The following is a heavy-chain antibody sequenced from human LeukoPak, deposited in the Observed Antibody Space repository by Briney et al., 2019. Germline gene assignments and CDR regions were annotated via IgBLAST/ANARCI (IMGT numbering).Heavy chain of an antibody. CDR1: GFKFSSYA. CDR3: AKSHLNYGGNPDY. CDR2: ISGSGGST. D-gene: IGHD4-23*01. V-gene: IGHV3-23*01. J-gene: IGHJ4*02. Sequence: GGSLRLSCAAPGFKFSSYAMNWVRQAPGKGLEWVSTISGSGGSTYYADSVKGRFTISRDNSKNTLYLQMNSLRAEDTALYYCAKSHLNYGGNPDYWGQGTLVTVSS.